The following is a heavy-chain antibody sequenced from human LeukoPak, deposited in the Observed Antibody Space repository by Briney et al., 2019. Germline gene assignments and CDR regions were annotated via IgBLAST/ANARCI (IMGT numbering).Heavy chain of an antibody. D-gene: IGHD6-13*01. J-gene: IGHJ4*02. Sequence: GRSLRLSCAASGFTFDDYGMSWVRQPPGKGLEWVSGINWNGGSTGYADSVKGRFTITRDNAKNSLYLQMNSLRAEDTALYYCARGTLKAAATDFDYWGQGTLVTVSS. CDR2: INWNGGST. CDR3: ARGTLKAAATDFDY. V-gene: IGHV3-20*04. CDR1: GFTFDDYG.